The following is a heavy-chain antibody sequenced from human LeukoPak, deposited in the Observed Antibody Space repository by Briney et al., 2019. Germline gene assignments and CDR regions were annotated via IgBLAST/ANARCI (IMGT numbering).Heavy chain of an antibody. J-gene: IGHJ4*02. CDR3: ARKGLRYFDWFDY. CDR2: IYHSGST. D-gene: IGHD3-9*01. CDR1: GXSISSTNW. Sequence: SGTLSLTCAVSGXSISSTNWWSWVRPPPGKGLEWIGEIYHSGSTNYNPSLKSRVTISVDKSKNQFSLNLSSVTAADTAVYYCARKGLRYFDWFDYWGQGTLVTVSS. V-gene: IGHV4-4*02.